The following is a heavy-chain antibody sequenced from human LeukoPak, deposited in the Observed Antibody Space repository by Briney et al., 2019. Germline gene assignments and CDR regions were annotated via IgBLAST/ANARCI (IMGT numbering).Heavy chain of an antibody. CDR1: GGTFSSYA. V-gene: IGHV1-69*01. D-gene: IGHD3-16*02. Sequence: SLKLSCKASGGTFSSYAISWGRQSPGQGLEWMRGIIPIFVRANYAQKFQGRVTITADESPRTAYMELSSLRSEDTAVYYCARGARPMITFGGVIDPDYWGQGTLVTVSS. CDR3: ARGARPMITFGGVIDPDY. J-gene: IGHJ4*02. CDR2: IIPIFVRA.